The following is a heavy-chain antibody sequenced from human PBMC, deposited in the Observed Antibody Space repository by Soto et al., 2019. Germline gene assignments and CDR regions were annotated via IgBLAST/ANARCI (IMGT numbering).Heavy chain of an antibody. CDR1: GDRVSSNSAA. J-gene: IGHJ6*02. CDR2: TYYRSKWYN. V-gene: IGHV6-1*01. CDR3: ARAGDYDSWSGYTSQYYYYGMDV. Sequence: PSQTRSLTCAISGDRVSSNSAAWNWIRQSPSRGLEWLGRTYYRSKWYNDYAVSVKSRITINPDTSKNQFSLQLNSLTPEDTAVYYCARAGDYDSWSGYTSQYYYYGMDVWGQGTTVTVSS. D-gene: IGHD3-3*01.